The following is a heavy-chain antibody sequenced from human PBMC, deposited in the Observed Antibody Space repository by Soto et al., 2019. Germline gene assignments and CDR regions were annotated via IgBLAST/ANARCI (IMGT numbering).Heavy chain of an antibody. CDR1: GFTFSDYY. CDR3: ARDLFPAPFGVVIGGDAFDI. CDR2: ISSSGSTI. J-gene: IGHJ3*02. Sequence: GSLRLSCAASGFTFSDYYMSWIRQAPGKGLEWVSYISSSGSTIYYADSVKGRFTISRDNAKNSLYLQMNSLRAEDTAVYYCARDLFPAPFGVVIGGDAFDIWGQGTMVTVSS. D-gene: IGHD3-3*01. V-gene: IGHV3-11*01.